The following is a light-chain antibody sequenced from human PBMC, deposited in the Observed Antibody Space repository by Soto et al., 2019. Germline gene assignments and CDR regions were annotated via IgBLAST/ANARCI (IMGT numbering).Light chain of an antibody. CDR1: QTVSSTY. J-gene: IGKJ1*01. Sequence: EIVLTQSPGTLSLSPGERATLSCRASQTVSSTYLVWYQQKPGQAPRLLIYGASSRAPGVSDRFSGSGSGTDFTLTISRLEPEDFAVYYCHQCGNSWWPFGQGTKVAIK. V-gene: IGKV3-20*01. CDR2: GAS. CDR3: HQCGNSWWP.